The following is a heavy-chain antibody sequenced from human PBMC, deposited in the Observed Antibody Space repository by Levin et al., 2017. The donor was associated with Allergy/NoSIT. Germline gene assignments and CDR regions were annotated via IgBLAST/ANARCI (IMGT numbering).Heavy chain of an antibody. CDR1: GGSFSGSY. CDR2: INHSGST. CDR3: ARGGVVVPAAIYYYGMDV. D-gene: IGHD2-2*01. V-gene: IGHV4-34*01. Sequence: SQTLSLTCAVYGGSFSGSYWSWIRQPPGKGLEWIGEINHSGSTNYNPSLKSRVTISVDTSKNQFSLKLSSVTAADTAVYYCARGGVVVPAAIYYYGMDVWGQGTTVTVSS. J-gene: IGHJ6*02.